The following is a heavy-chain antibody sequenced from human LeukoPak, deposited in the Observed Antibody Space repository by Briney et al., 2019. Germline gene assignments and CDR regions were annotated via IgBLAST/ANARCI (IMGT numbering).Heavy chain of an antibody. Sequence: GASVKVSCKTSGGTFSSYAISWVRQAPGLGLEWMGRIIPILGIANYAQKFQGRVTITADKSTSTAYMELSSLRSEDTAVYYRARIAYLDEGMDVWGRGTTVTVSS. CDR2: IIPILGIA. CDR3: ARIAYLDEGMDV. V-gene: IGHV1-69*04. CDR1: GGTFSSYA. D-gene: IGHD2-21*01. J-gene: IGHJ6*03.